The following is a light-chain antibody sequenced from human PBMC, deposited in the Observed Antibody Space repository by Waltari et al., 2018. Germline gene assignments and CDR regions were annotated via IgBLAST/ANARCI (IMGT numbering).Light chain of an antibody. CDR1: QSVSRT. J-gene: IGKJ1*01. V-gene: IGKV3-20*01. CDR3: QHYVRLPAT. Sequence: EIVLTQSPGTLSLAPGERATLSCRARQSVSRTLARYQQKPGPAPSLLIYAASTRATGIPDRFSGSGSGTDFSLTISRLEPEDFAVYYCQHYVRLPATFGQGTKVEIK. CDR2: AAS.